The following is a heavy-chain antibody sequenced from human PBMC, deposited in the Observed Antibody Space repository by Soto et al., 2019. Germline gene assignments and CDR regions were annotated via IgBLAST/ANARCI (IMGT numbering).Heavy chain of an antibody. CDR1: GYSFPDYY. J-gene: IGHJ4*02. CDR2: INPNSGGT. D-gene: IGHD2-8*01. V-gene: IGHV1-2*02. Sequence: ASVKVSCKASGYSFPDYYIHWVRQAPGQGLEWMGWINPNSGGTNYEQKFQGRVTMTRDTSISTAYMELSRLRSDDTAVYYCARDTNPNFADYWGQGSLVTVSS. CDR3: ARDTNPNFADY.